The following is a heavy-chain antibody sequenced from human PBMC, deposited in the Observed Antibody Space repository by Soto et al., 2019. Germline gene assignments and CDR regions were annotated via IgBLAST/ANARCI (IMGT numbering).Heavy chain of an antibody. J-gene: IGHJ4*02. Sequence: EVHLVESGGGVVRPGGSLRLSCAASGFTFEDYGMIWVRQGPGKGLEWVSGINWNGGSTGYADSVRGRFTSSRDNAKNSLYLQMNSLRDEDTALYYCTRDLGRNGWVSDYWGQGTLVTVSS. CDR1: GFTFEDYG. D-gene: IGHD6-19*01. CDR3: TRDLGRNGWVSDY. V-gene: IGHV3-20*04. CDR2: INWNGGST.